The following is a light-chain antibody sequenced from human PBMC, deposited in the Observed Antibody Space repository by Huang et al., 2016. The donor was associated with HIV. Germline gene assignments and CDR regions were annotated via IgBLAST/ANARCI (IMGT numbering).Light chain of an antibody. J-gene: IGKJ2*01. CDR1: QSIGKN. Sequence: VMTQSPVTLSVSPGENATLSCRASQSIGKNLAWFQQRPGQPPSRLIYGVSSRGTGTPARFNGSVSGTEFSLTITSLQSEDLTVYYCQQYNVWPYTFGQGTTLEIK. CDR3: QQYNVWPYT. V-gene: IGKV3-15*01. CDR2: GVS.